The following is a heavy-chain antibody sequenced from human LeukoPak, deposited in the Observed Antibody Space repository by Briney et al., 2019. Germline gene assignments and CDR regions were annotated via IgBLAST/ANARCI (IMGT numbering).Heavy chain of an antibody. J-gene: IGHJ4*02. D-gene: IGHD1-26*01. V-gene: IGHV3-23*01. CDR3: AKDYSGSYTNLDY. Sequence: GGSLRLSCAASGFPFRSYAMTWVRQAPGKGLEWVSTISGSAYYADSVKGRFTISRDNSKNTLYLQMNSLRVEDSAVYYCAKDYSGSYTNLDYRGQGTLVTVST. CDR2: ISGSA. CDR1: GFPFRSYA.